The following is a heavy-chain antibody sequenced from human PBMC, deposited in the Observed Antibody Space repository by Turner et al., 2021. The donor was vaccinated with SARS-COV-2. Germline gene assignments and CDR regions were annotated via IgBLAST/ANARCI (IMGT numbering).Heavy chain of an antibody. J-gene: IGHJ4*02. D-gene: IGHD6-13*01. V-gene: IGHV3-7*03. Sequence: EVQLVESGGGLVQPGGSLRLSCAASGFTFSSYWMSWVRQAPGKGLEWVANIKQEGSEKYYGDSVKGRFTISRDNAKNSLYLQMNSLRAEDTAVYYCARLHTSSWYFDYWGQGTLVTVSS. CDR1: GFTFSSYW. CDR2: IKQEGSEK. CDR3: ARLHTSSWYFDY.